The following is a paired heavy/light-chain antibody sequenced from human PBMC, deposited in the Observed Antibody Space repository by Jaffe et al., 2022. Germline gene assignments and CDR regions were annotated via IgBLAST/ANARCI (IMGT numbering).Light chain of an antibody. J-gene: IGKJ2*01. CDR3: QQYDNLPYT. CDR1: QDISSF. Sequence: DIQMTQSPSSLSASVGDRVTFTCQASQDISSFLNWYQQKPGKAPKLLISDASFLEPGVPSRFSGSGSVTDFTLTISSLQPEDIGTYFCQQYDNLPYTFGQGTKLQIK. CDR2: DAS. V-gene: IGKV1-33*01.
Heavy chain of an antibody. CDR1: GASISSNNW. CDR2: IYHSGST. J-gene: IGHJ3*02. CDR3: AKNRLNSFAGTINWGDGFDI. D-gene: IGHD7-27*01. V-gene: IGHV4-4*02. Sequence: QVQLQESGPGLVKPSGTLSLTCTVSGASISSNNWWSWIRQSPGKGVEWIGEIYHSGSTNYSPSLKSRVSVSLDKSKNQFSLMLASVTAADTAIYYCAKNRLNSFAGTINWGDGFDIWGQGTVVTVSS.